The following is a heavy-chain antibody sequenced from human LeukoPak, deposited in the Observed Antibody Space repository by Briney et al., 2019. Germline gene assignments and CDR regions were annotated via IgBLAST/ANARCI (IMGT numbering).Heavy chain of an antibody. Sequence: EASVKVSYKASGYTFTGYGISWVRQAPGQGLEWMGWISAYNGNTNYAQKLQGRVTMTTDTSTSTAYMELRSLRSDDTAVYYCARTLMALDGDLGWFDPWGQGTLVTVSS. CDR1: GYTFTGYG. CDR3: ARTLMALDGDLGWFDP. V-gene: IGHV1-18*01. J-gene: IGHJ5*02. D-gene: IGHD4-17*01. CDR2: ISAYNGNT.